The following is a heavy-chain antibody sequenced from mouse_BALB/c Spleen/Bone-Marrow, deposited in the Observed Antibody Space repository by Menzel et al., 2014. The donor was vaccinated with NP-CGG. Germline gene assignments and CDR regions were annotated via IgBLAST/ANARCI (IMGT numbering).Heavy chain of an antibody. CDR2: INPESSTI. J-gene: IGHJ1*01. CDR1: GFDFSRYW. V-gene: IGHV4-1*02. CDR3: ARLNYYGNLFV. Sequence: EVMLVESGGGLVQPGGSLKLSCAASGFDFSRYWMSWVRQAPGKGLEWIGEINPESSTINYTPSLKDKLIISRDNAKNPLYLQMSKVRSEDTALYYCARLNYYGNLFVWGAGTTVTVSS. D-gene: IGHD1-1*01.